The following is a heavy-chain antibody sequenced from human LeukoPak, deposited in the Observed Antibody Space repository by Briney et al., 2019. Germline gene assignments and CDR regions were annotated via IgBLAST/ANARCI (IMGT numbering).Heavy chain of an antibody. J-gene: IGHJ4*02. CDR2: IFYSGST. Sequence: SETLSLTCTVSGGSLSSSSYYWGWIRQPPGKGLEWIGSIFYSGSTYYNPSLKSRVTISVDTSKNQFSLKLSSLTAADTAVYYCARVRYEEPADYWGQGTLVTVSS. D-gene: IGHD1-14*01. CDR1: GGSLSSSSYY. V-gene: IGHV4-39*07. CDR3: ARVRYEEPADY.